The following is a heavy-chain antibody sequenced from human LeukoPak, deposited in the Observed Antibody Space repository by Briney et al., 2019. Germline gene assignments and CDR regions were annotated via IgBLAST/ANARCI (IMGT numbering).Heavy chain of an antibody. CDR2: INTDGSIT. V-gene: IGHV3-74*01. Sequence: AGGSLRLSCAASGFPFSSYWMHWVRQAPGKGLVWVSRINTDGSITTYADSVKGRFTISRDNSKNTLYLQMNSLRAEDTAVYYCAKAYGDYAHFDYWGQGTLVTVSS. J-gene: IGHJ4*02. CDR3: AKAYGDYAHFDY. CDR1: GFPFSSYW. D-gene: IGHD4-17*01.